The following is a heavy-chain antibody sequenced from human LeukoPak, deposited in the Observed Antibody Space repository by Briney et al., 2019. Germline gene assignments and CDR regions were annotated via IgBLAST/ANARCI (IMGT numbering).Heavy chain of an antibody. Sequence: EASVKVSCKASGYTFTSYDINWVRQAAGQGLEWMGWMNPNSGNTGYAQKLHGRVILTRHTSISTAYMELSSLRSEDTAVYYCARGRGRGSYFDFDYWVRGTLVTVSS. CDR2: MNPNSGNT. D-gene: IGHD1-26*01. V-gene: IGHV1-8*01. CDR1: GYTFTSYD. J-gene: IGHJ4*02. CDR3: ARGRGRGSYFDFDY.